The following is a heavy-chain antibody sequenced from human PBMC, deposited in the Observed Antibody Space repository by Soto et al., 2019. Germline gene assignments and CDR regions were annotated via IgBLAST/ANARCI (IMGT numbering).Heavy chain of an antibody. D-gene: IGHD2-15*01. V-gene: IGHV3-7*01. CDR2: INQAGGEK. CDR3: ARMVRIGNQGRWYSDY. J-gene: IGHJ4*02. Sequence: GSLRLSCAAPGFSFSSFWMNWVRQAPGKGLEWVANINQAGGEKFSVDSVKGRFTISRDNAKNSLYLQMNSLRAEDTAVYYCARMVRIGNQGRWYSDYWGQGTLVTGSS. CDR1: GFSFSSFW.